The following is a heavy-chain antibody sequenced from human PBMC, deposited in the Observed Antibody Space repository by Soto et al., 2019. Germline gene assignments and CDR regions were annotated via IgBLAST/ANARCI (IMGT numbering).Heavy chain of an antibody. CDR2: INSDGSST. Sequence: SLRLSCAASGFTFSSYWMHWVRQAPGKGLVWVSRINSDGSSTSYADSVKGRFTISRDNAKNTLYLQMNSLRAEDTAVYYCARDIERTTAHPPHYGMDVWGQGTTVTVSS. J-gene: IGHJ6*02. CDR3: ARDIERTTAHPPHYGMDV. CDR1: GFTFSSYW. D-gene: IGHD4-17*01. V-gene: IGHV3-74*01.